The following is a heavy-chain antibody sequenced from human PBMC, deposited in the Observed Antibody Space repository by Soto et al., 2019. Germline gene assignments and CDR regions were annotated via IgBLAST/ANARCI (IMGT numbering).Heavy chain of an antibody. CDR2: ISWDGGTT. D-gene: IGHD3-10*01. J-gene: IGHJ4*02. CDR3: AKSSGDKQVCDF. CDR1: GFTFEDHG. V-gene: IGHV3-20*01. Sequence: EVQLVESGGGVARPGGSLRLSCAASGFTFEDHGMSWVRQAPGKGLEWLSDISWDGGTTVYADSVKGRFTVSRNNAKSSLYLQMNSLKPGDTAFYHCAKSSGDKQVCDFWGQGTLVTVSS.